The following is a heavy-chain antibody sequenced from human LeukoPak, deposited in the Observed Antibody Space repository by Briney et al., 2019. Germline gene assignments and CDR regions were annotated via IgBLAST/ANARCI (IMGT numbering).Heavy chain of an antibody. CDR3: ARDPFRTDWVTAGRTVYQRSPVYFDY. CDR2: IIPIFGTA. J-gene: IGHJ4*02. D-gene: IGHD2-2*01. Sequence: ASVKVSCKASGGTFSSYAISWVRQAPGQGLEWMGGIIPIFGTANYAQKFQGRVTITADESTSTAYMELSSLRSEDTAVYYCARDPFRTDWVTAGRTVYQRSPVYFDYWGQGTLVTVSS. V-gene: IGHV1-69*13. CDR1: GGTFSSYA.